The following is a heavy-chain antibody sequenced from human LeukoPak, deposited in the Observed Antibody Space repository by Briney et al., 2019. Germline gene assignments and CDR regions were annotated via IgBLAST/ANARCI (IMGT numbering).Heavy chain of an antibody. CDR3: AKPRRVVVPAASEVDY. D-gene: IGHD2-2*01. CDR2: IYSGGST. V-gene: IGHV3-53*05. Sequence: GVLRLSCAASGFTVSSNYMSWVRQAPGKGLEWVSIIYSGGSTDYADSVKGRFTISRDNSKNTLYLQMNSLRAEDTAVYYCAKPRRVVVPAASEVDYWGQGTLVTVSS. CDR1: GFTVSSNY. J-gene: IGHJ4*02.